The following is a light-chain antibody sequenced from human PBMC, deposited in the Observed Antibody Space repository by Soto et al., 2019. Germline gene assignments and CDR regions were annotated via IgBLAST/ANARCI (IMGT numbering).Light chain of an antibody. J-gene: IGKJ2*01. CDR3: QQYGSSPYT. V-gene: IGKV3-20*01. CDR2: GAS. Sequence: EIVLTQSPGTLSLSPGERATLSCRASQSVDSNYLAWYQQKPGQAPRLLMYGASNRATGIPDRFSGTGSGTDFTLTISRLEPEDFAVYYCQQYGSSPYTFGLGTKLEIK. CDR1: QSVDSNY.